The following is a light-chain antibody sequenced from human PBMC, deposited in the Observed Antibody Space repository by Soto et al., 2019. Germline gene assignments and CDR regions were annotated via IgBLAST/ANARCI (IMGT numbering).Light chain of an antibody. J-gene: IGLJ3*02. CDR1: SSDVGAYNY. CDR2: DVT. Sequence: QSALTQPASVSGSPGQSVTISCSGSSSDVGAYNYVSWYQRHPGKAPKLMIYDVTNRPSGVSNRFSGSKSGDTASLTISRIQAEDEADYFCSSYTSSSTVVFGGGTKLTVL. CDR3: SSYTSSSTVV. V-gene: IGLV2-14*01.